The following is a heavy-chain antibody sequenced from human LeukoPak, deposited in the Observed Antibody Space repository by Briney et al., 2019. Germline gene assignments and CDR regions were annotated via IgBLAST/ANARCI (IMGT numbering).Heavy chain of an antibody. D-gene: IGHD2-15*01. CDR3: ARHAFKSVGAFDI. CDR1: GGSFSGYY. J-gene: IGHJ3*02. V-gene: IGHV4-34*01. Sequence: SETLSLTCAVYGGSFSGYYWSWIRQPPGKGLEWIGEINHSGSTNYNPSLKSRVTISVDTSKNQFSLKLSSVTAADTAVYYCARHAFKSVGAFDIWGQGTMVTVSS. CDR2: INHSGST.